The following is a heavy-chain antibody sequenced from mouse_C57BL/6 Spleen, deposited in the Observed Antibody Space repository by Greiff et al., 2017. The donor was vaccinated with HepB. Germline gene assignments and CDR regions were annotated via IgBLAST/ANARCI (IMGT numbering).Heavy chain of an antibody. J-gene: IGHJ2*01. CDR1: GYAFSSSW. V-gene: IGHV1-82*01. CDR3: ARKRVTTVVATGFDY. Sequence: QVQLKESGPELVKPGASVKISCKASGYAFSSSWMNWVKQRPGKGLEWIGRIYPGDGDTNYNGKFKGKATLTADKSSSTAYMQLSSLTSEDSAVYFCARKRVTTVVATGFDYWGQGTTLTVSS. CDR2: IYPGDGDT. D-gene: IGHD1-1*01.